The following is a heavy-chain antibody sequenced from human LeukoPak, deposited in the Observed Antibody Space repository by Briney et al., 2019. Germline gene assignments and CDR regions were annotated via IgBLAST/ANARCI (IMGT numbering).Heavy chain of an antibody. CDR2: IKQDESEK. CDR3: ARTYGDLYYYYYMDV. Sequence: GGSLRLSCAASGFTFSSYWMSWVSQTPGKGLEWVANIKQDESEKYYVDSVKGRFTISRDNAKNSLYLQMNSLRAEDTAVYYCARTYGDLYYYYYMDVWGKGTTVTVSS. J-gene: IGHJ6*03. CDR1: GFTFSSYW. D-gene: IGHD4-17*01. V-gene: IGHV3-7*01.